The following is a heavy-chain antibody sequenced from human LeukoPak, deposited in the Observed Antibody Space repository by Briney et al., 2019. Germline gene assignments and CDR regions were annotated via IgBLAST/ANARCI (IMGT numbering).Heavy chain of an antibody. CDR1: GYTFTGYY. CDR3: ARVPPYSGYDRLIDY. Sequence: ASVKVSCKASGYTFTGYYMHWVRQAPGQGLEWMGWISAYNGNTNYAQKLQGRVTMTTDTSTSTAYMELRSLRSDDTAVYYCARVPPYSGYDRLIDYWGQGTLVTVSS. CDR2: ISAYNGNT. V-gene: IGHV1-18*04. D-gene: IGHD5-12*01. J-gene: IGHJ4*02.